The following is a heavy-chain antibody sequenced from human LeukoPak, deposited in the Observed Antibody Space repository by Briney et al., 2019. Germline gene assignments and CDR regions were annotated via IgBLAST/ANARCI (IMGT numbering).Heavy chain of an antibody. CDR1: GGSFSGYY. Sequence: PSETLSLTCAVYGGSFSGYYWSWIRQPPGKGLEWIGEINHSGSTNYNPSLKSRVTISVDTSKNLFSLKLSSVTAADTAVYYCASSGRVVTASRASFDIWGQGTMVTVSS. V-gene: IGHV4-34*01. CDR3: ASSGRVVTASRASFDI. CDR2: INHSGST. D-gene: IGHD2-21*02. J-gene: IGHJ3*02.